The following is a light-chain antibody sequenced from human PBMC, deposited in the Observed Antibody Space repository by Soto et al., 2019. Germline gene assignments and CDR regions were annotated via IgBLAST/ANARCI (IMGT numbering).Light chain of an antibody. CDR3: QQYGNSPIT. J-gene: IGKJ5*01. V-gene: IGKV3-20*01. CDR2: GAS. Sequence: EIVLTQSPGTLSLSPGDRATLSCRASQTITRSSLAWYQQKPGQGPRLLIFGASIRATGVPDRFSASGSGTDFTLTISSLEPEDFAVYYCQQYGNSPITFGQGTRLEIK. CDR1: QTITRSS.